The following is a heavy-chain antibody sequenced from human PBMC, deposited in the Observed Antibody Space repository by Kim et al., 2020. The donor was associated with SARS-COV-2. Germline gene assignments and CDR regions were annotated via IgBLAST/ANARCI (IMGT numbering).Heavy chain of an antibody. Sequence: GGSLRLSCAASGFTFSSYWMSWVRQAPAKGLEWVANIKQDGSEKYYVDSVKGRFTISRDNAKNSLYLQMNSLRAEDTAVYYCARDPDFYAFDIWGQGTMVTVSS. J-gene: IGHJ3*02. CDR3: ARDPDFYAFDI. V-gene: IGHV3-7*03. CDR2: IKQDGSEK. D-gene: IGHD3-3*01. CDR1: GFTFSSYW.